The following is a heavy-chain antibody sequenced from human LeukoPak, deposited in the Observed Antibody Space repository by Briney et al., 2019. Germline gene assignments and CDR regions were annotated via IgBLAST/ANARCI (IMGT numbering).Heavy chain of an antibody. D-gene: IGHD3-22*01. CDR1: GFTFSSYA. J-gene: IGHJ4*02. Sequence: GGSLRLSCAASGFTFSSYAMSWVRQAPGKGLEWVSAISGSGGSTYYADSVKGRFTISRDNSKNTLYLQMNSLRAEDTAVYYCAKEGRWGITMIVVVTPYWGLGTLVTVSS. CDR3: AKEGRWGITMIVVVTPY. V-gene: IGHV3-23*01. CDR2: ISGSGGST.